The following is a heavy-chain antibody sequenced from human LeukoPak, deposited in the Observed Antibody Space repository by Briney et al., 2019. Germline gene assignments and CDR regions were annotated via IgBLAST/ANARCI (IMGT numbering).Heavy chain of an antibody. Sequence: ASAKVSCKASGYTFTSYGISWVRQAPGQGLEWMGWISAYNGNTNYAQKLQGRVTMTTDTSTSTAYMELRSLRSDDTAVYYCARDQYYDFWSGYSNWFDPWGQGTLVTVSS. J-gene: IGHJ5*02. D-gene: IGHD3-3*01. CDR2: ISAYNGNT. V-gene: IGHV1-18*01. CDR1: GYTFTSYG. CDR3: ARDQYYDFWSGYSNWFDP.